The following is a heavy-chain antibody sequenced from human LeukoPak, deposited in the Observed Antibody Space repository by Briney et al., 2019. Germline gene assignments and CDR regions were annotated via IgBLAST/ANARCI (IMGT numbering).Heavy chain of an antibody. CDR2: IFGGTGGT. D-gene: IGHD3-22*01. J-gene: IGHJ4*02. Sequence: GGTLRLSCVASGFAFSNYAMSWVRQAPGKGLEWVSGIFGGTGGTYYAASVKGRVTISRDNSRNTVYLQMNGLRAEDTAVYFCAKDRTYYSDFSAYYFSPPLQHYWGQGTLVTVSS. CDR1: GFAFSNYA. V-gene: IGHV3-23*01. CDR3: AKDRTYYSDFSAYYFSPPLQHY.